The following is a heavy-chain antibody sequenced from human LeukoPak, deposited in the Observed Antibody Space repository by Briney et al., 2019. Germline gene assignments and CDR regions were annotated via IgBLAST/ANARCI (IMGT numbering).Heavy chain of an antibody. V-gene: IGHV4-39*01. Sequence: SETLSLTCTVSVGSISSSSYYWGWIRQTPGKGLEWIGSIYYSGSTYYNPSLKSRVTISVDTSKNQFSLKLSSVTAADTAVYYCARLLMAAYFDYWGQGTLVTVSS. D-gene: IGHD5-24*01. CDR1: VGSISSSSYY. CDR2: IYYSGST. J-gene: IGHJ4*02. CDR3: ARLLMAAYFDY.